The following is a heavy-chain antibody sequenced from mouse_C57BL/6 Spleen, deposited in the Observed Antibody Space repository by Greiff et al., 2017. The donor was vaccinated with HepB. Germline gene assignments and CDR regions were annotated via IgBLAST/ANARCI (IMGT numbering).Heavy chain of an antibody. J-gene: IGHJ4*01. Sequence: EVKVEESGGGLVKPGGSLKLSCAASGFTFSDYGMHWVRQAPEKGLEWVAYISSGSSTIYYADTVKGRFTISRDNAKNTLFLQMTSLRSEDTAMYYCPRGEYDYYYAMDYWGQGTSVTVSS. CDR2: ISSGSSTI. D-gene: IGHD2-4*01. V-gene: IGHV5-17*01. CDR3: PRGEYDYYYAMDY. CDR1: GFTFSDYG.